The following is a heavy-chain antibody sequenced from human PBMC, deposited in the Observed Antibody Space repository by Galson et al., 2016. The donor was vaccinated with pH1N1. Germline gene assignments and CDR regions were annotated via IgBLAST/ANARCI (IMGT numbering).Heavy chain of an antibody. CDR1: GFTFSSYA. D-gene: IGHD2-15*01. J-gene: IGHJ4*02. Sequence: SLRLSCAASGFTFSSYAMTWVRQAPGKGLEWVSGISDSGSSTYYADSVKGRFTISRDNSKNTVYLQRNSLRAEDTAVYYCAKGPRGVVVVAATHWGQGTLVTVSS. CDR2: ISDSGSST. V-gene: IGHV3-23*01. CDR3: AKGPRGVVVVAATH.